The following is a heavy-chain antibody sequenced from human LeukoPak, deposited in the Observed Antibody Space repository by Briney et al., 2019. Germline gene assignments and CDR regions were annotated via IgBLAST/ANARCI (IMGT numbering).Heavy chain of an antibody. CDR2: ITTSADTP. Sequence: GGSLRLSCAVSGFTLSNFAMSWVRQAPGKGLEWVSLITTSADTPYYADSVKGRFTISRDNSKNTLFLQMNGLRAEDTAVYYCARDSGPSYSYNYYYYGMDVWGQGTTVTVSS. V-gene: IGHV3-23*01. J-gene: IGHJ6*02. CDR3: ARDSGPSYSYNYYYYGMDV. CDR1: GFTLSNFA. D-gene: IGHD5-18*01.